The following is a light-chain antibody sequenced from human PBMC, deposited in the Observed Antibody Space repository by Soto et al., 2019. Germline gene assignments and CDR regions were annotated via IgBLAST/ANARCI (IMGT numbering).Light chain of an antibody. CDR2: DAS. Sequence: IVLTQSPATLSLSPGERATLSCRASQSIGRFLAWYQHKPGQAPRLLIYDASNRATGIPARFSASGSETDFTLTISSLEPEDFAVYYCQQRSSRPREISFGQGTRLEIK. CDR3: QQRSSRPREIS. J-gene: IGKJ5*01. V-gene: IGKV3-11*01. CDR1: QSIGRF.